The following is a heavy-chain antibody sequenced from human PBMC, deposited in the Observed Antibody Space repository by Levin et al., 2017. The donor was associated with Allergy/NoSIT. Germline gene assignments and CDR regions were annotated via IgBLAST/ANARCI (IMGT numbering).Heavy chain of an antibody. CDR2: ISWNSGSI. Sequence: GGSLRLSCAASGFTFDDYAMHWVRQAPGKGLEWVSGISWNSGSIGYGDSVKGRFTISRDNAKNALYLQMNSLRPEDTALYYCAKAYGAEAGSLDYWGQGTLVTVSS. J-gene: IGHJ4*02. D-gene: IGHD6-19*01. CDR1: GFTFDDYA. V-gene: IGHV3-9*01. CDR3: AKAYGAEAGSLDY.